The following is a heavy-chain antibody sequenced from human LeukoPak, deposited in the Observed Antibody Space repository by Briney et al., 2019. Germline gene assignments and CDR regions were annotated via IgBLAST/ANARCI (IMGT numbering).Heavy chain of an antibody. D-gene: IGHD6-19*01. Sequence: GGSLRRYCAASGFTCSSYTMSWVRQAPGKGLEWVSAISGSGGSTYYAYSVKGRFTISRANSKNTLDLQINSREAEDTAVCYSAKDAGYSSGWYCNWFDPWGEGTLVTVSS. CDR3: AKDAGYSSGWYCNWFDP. V-gene: IGHV3-23*01. J-gene: IGHJ5*02. CDR1: GFTCSSYT. CDR2: ISGSGGST.